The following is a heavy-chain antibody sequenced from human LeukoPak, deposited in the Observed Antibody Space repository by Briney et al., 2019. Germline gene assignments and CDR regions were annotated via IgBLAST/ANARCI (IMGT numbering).Heavy chain of an antibody. CDR1: SGSNNSFY. CDR2: IYYSGST. D-gene: IGHD5-18*01. Sequence: PSETLSLTCTVSSGSNNSFYWMWLPQPPGKARVGGRYIYYSGSTNYNPSLKSRVTISVDTSKNQFSLKLSSVTAADTAVYYCARGVWGYSYGTHFDYRGQGTLVTVSS. J-gene: IGHJ4*02. CDR3: ARGVWGYSYGTHFDY. V-gene: IGHV4-59*01.